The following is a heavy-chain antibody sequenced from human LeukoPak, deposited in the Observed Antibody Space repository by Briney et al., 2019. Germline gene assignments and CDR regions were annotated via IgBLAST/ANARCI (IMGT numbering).Heavy chain of an antibody. Sequence: GGSLRLSCAASGFTLSSYWMHWVRQAPGKGLVWVSGINSDGGSTRCADSVKGRFIITRDNAKNMLYLQMNSLRAEDTAVYYCASMNGHAFDIWGQGTRVTVSS. V-gene: IGHV3-74*01. CDR1: GFTLSSYW. D-gene: IGHD2-8*01. J-gene: IGHJ3*02. CDR3: ASMNGHAFDI. CDR2: INSDGGST.